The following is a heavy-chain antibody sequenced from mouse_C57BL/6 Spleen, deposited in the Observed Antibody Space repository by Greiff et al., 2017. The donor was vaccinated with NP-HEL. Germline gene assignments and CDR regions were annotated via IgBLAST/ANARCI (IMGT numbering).Heavy chain of an antibody. V-gene: IGHV1-52*01. CDR2: IDPSDSET. D-gene: IGHD1-1*01. Sequence: VQLQQSGAELVRPGSSVKLSCKASGYTFTSYWMHWVKQRPIQGLEWIGNIDPSDSETPYNQKFKDKATLTVDKSSSTAYMQLSSLTSEDSAVYYCARQGTTVEVDYWGQGTTLTVSS. CDR1: GYTFTSYW. J-gene: IGHJ2*01. CDR3: ARQGTTVEVDY.